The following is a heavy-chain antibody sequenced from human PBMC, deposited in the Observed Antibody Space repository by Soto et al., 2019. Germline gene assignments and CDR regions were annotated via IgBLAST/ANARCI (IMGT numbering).Heavy chain of an antibody. CDR2: TGLNGRTT. D-gene: IGHD6-6*01. J-gene: IGHJ4*02. V-gene: IGHV3-23*01. Sequence: PGGSLRLSCAASGFTFSMSAMTWVRQAPGKGLKWVSTTGLNGRTTYYADSVKGRFTVSRDNSKNTLDLHMSSLRAEDTAVYYCATVHSTSRSFDYWGQRTLVTVSS. CDR3: ATVHSTSRSFDY. CDR1: GFTFSMSA.